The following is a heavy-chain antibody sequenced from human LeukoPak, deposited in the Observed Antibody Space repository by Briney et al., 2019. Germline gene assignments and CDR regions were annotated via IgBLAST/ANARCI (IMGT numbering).Heavy chain of an antibody. CDR2: IYTTGST. D-gene: IGHD6-13*01. Sequence: PSETLSLTCTVSGDSISGYYWSWFRQPAGKGLEWIGRIYTTGSTNYNPSLQTRVTMSVDTSKNQFSLRLSSVTAADTAVYYCARLNTHSPSFQFDYWGQGIVVTVSS. CDR3: ARLNTHSPSFQFDY. J-gene: IGHJ4*02. CDR1: GDSISGYY. V-gene: IGHV4-4*07.